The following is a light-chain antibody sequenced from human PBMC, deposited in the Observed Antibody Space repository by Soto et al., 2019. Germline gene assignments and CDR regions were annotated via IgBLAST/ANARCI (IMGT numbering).Light chain of an antibody. CDR1: HNVDSNY. V-gene: IGKV3-20*01. CDR2: GAS. J-gene: IGKJ1*01. CDR3: QQYGSSGT. Sequence: IVLPQSPSTLSLSPGERATLSCMASHNVDSNYLAWYQQKPGQAPRLLIYGASSRATGIPDRFSGSGSGTDFTLTISRLEPEDFAVYYCQQYGSSGTFGQGTKVDIK.